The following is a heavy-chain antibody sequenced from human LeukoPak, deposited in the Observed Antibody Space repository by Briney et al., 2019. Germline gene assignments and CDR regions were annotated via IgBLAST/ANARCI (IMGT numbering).Heavy chain of an antibody. J-gene: IGHJ4*02. CDR3: ARDGSGWYLNLFDY. V-gene: IGHV4-39*07. CDR2: IYYSGST. Sequence: SETLSLTCTVSGDSISNNKYYWGWIRQPPGKGLEWIGSIYYSGSTYYNPSLKSRVTISVDTSKNQFSLKLSSVTAADTAVYYCARDGSGWYLNLFDYWGQGTLVTVSS. CDR1: GDSISNNKYY. D-gene: IGHD6-19*01.